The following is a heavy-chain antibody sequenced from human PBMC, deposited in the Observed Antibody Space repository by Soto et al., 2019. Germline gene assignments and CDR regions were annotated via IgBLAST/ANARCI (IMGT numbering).Heavy chain of an antibody. CDR3: ARRAETNGWNGFGADKYYFDF. J-gene: IGHJ4*02. V-gene: IGHV1-8*01. CDR2: VNPNTGNS. D-gene: IGHD1-1*01. CDR1: GYTFTSYD. Sequence: ASVKVSCKASGYTFTSYDIYWVRQATGQGLEWMGWVNPNTGNSAYAQKFQGRVTVTSDTSINTVHMELNSLRSEDTAVYYCARRAETNGWNGFGADKYYFDFWGQGTLVTVSS.